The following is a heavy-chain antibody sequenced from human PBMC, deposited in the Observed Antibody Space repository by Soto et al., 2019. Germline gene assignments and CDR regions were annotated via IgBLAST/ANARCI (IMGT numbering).Heavy chain of an antibody. J-gene: IGHJ4*02. V-gene: IGHV1-2*02. CDR3: ARSTYNYASGSYYTSYYFDY. Sequence: QVQLVQSGAEVKKPGASVKVSCKASGYTFSDYYIHWVRQAPGQGLEWMAWIDPNSGGTNYVQNFQGRVTLTRDTFISTAYMELRRLRSDDTAVYYCARSTYNYASGSYYTSYYFDYWGQGALVTVSS. CDR2: IDPNSGGT. D-gene: IGHD3-10*01. CDR1: GYTFSDYY.